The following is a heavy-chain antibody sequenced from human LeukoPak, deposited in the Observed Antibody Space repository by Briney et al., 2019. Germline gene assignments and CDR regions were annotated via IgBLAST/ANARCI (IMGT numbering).Heavy chain of an antibody. Sequence: ASVKVSCKTSGYIFTSYGISWVRQAPGQGLEWMGWINPNSGGTNYAQKFQGRVTMTRDTSISTAYMELSRLRSDDTAVYYCARSRPRGVYYGMDVWGQGTTVTVSS. D-gene: IGHD5-24*01. V-gene: IGHV1-2*02. J-gene: IGHJ6*02. CDR3: ARSRPRGVYYGMDV. CDR2: INPNSGGT. CDR1: GYIFTSYG.